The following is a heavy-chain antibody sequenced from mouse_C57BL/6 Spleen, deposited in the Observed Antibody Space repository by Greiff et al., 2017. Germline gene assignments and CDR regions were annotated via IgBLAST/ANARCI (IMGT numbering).Heavy chain of an antibody. Sequence: EVKLVESEGGLVQPGSSMKLSCTASGFTFSDYYMAWVRQVPEKGLEWVANINYDGSSTYYLDSLKSRFIISRDNAKNILYLHMSRLKSEDTATDYCAKESPLSHAMDYWGQGTSVTVSS. CDR2: INYDGSST. CDR1: GFTFSDYY. J-gene: IGHJ4*01. CDR3: AKESPLSHAMDY. V-gene: IGHV5-16*01.